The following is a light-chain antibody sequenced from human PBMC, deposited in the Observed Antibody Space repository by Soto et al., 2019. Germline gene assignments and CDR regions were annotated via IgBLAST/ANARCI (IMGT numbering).Light chain of an antibody. Sequence: ELVISQSPATLSVPPGEGGTLWCGASQSVSNNYLAWYQQKPGQAPRLHIYGASNRATGIPDRFSGSGSGTDFTFSISRLEPEDFAVYYCQQYGRSGTFGQGTKVDI. CDR2: GAS. J-gene: IGKJ1*01. V-gene: IGKV3-20*01. CDR1: QSVSNNY. CDR3: QQYGRSGT.